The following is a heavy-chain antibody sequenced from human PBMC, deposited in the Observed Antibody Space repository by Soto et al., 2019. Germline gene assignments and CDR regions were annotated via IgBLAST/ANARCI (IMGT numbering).Heavy chain of an antibody. CDR3: ASLRPRYYYYMDV. V-gene: IGHV3-11*01. J-gene: IGHJ6*03. CDR1: GFTFSDFY. CDR2: ISSSGSTI. D-gene: IGHD3-16*01. Sequence: PGGSLRLSCAASGFTFSDFYMSWIRQAPGKGLEWVSYISSSGSTIYYADSVKGRFTISRDNAKNSLYLQMNSLRAEDTAVYYCASLRPRYYYYMDVWGKGTTVTVSS.